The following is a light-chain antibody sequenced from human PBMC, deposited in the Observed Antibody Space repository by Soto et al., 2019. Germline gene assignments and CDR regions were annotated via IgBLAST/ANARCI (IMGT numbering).Light chain of an antibody. CDR2: AAS. CDR3: QQYKSWPPLT. J-gene: IGKJ4*01. CDR1: QGITNW. Sequence: DIQMTQSPSSVSASVGDRVTITCRASQGITNWLAWYQQKPGKAPKLLIYAASGLPSGVPSRFSGSGPGTEFTLTISSLQSDDFAIYYCQQYKSWPPLTFGGGTKVDIK. V-gene: IGKV1-12*01.